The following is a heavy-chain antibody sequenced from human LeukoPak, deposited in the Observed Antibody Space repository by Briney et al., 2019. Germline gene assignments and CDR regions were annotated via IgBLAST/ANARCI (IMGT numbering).Heavy chain of an antibody. CDR2: IYTSGST. CDR3: ARVIGYDILTGYPKGDYYYYMDV. J-gene: IGHJ6*03. V-gene: IGHV4-59*10. CDR1: GGSFSGYY. Sequence: SETLSLTCAVYGGSFSGYYWSWIRQPAGKGLEWIGRIYTSGSTTYNPSLKSRVTMSVDTSKNQFSLKLSSVTAVDTAVYYCARVIGYDILTGYPKGDYYYYMDVWGKGTTVTISS. D-gene: IGHD3-9*01.